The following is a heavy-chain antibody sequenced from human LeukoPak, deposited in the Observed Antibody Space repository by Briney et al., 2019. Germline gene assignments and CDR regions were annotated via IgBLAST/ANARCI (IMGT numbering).Heavy chain of an antibody. CDR3: AREGPYYYGSGSYFLGGADYGMDV. Sequence: SETLSLTCTVSGGSISSGGYYWSWIRQHPGKGLEWIGYIYYSGSTNYNPSLKSRVTISVDTSKNQFSLKLSSVTAADTAVYYCAREGPYYYGSGSYFLGGADYGMDVWGQGTTVTVSS. CDR1: GGSISSGGYY. D-gene: IGHD3-10*01. CDR2: IYYSGST. J-gene: IGHJ6*02. V-gene: IGHV4-61*08.